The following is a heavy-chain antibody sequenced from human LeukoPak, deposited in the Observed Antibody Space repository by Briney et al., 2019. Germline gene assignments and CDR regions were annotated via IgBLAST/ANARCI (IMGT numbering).Heavy chain of an antibody. J-gene: IGHJ4*02. Sequence: TSSETLSLTCTVSGGSISSGGYYWSWIRQHPGKGLEWIGYIYYSGSTYYNPSLKSRVTISVDTSKNQFSLKLSSVTAADTAVYYCARSYDSSGYYFYYWGQGTLVTVSS. D-gene: IGHD3-22*01. V-gene: IGHV4-31*03. CDR3: ARSYDSSGYYFYY. CDR1: GGSISSGGYY. CDR2: IYYSGST.